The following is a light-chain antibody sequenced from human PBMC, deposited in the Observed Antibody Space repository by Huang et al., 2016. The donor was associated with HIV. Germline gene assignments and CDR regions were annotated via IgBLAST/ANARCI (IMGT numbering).Light chain of an antibody. CDR1: QSVGSN. CDR2: GAS. J-gene: IGKJ2*01. Sequence: EIVMTQSPATLSVSPGERATLSCRASQSVGSNLAWYQQKRGQAPRLLIEGASTRATGIPARFSGSGSGTEFTLTISSLQSEDFEVYYCQQYNNWPPYTFGQGTKLEIK. CDR3: QQYNNWPPYT. V-gene: IGKV3-15*01.